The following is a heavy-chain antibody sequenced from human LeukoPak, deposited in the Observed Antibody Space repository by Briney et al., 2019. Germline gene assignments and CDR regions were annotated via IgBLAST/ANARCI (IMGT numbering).Heavy chain of an antibody. CDR3: ARGDDRSGYFHFDY. Sequence: GESLKISCKGSGYRFNTYWICWVRQMPEKGLEWMGIIYPGDSDSRYSPSLQGHVTIAVDRSIGTAYLQWSSLKASDTAMYYCARGDDRSGYFHFDYWGQGTLVTVSS. CDR2: IYPGDSDS. CDR1: GYRFNTYW. J-gene: IGHJ4*02. V-gene: IGHV5-51*01. D-gene: IGHD3-22*01.